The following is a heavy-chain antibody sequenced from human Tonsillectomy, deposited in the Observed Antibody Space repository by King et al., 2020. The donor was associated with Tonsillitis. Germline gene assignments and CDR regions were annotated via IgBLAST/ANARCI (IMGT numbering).Heavy chain of an antibody. CDR2: IYYSGST. Sequence: QLQESGPGLVKPSETLSLTCTVSGGSISSSSYYWGWIRQPPGKGLEWIGSIYYSGSTYYNPSLKSRVTISVDTSKNQFSLKLSSVTAADTAVYYGAGVGEASDISGYYYSRPSPYYFDYWGQGTLVTVSS. CDR1: GGSISSSSYY. D-gene: IGHD3-22*01. J-gene: IGHJ4*02. V-gene: IGHV4-39*07. CDR3: AGVGEASDISGYYYSRPSPYYFDY.